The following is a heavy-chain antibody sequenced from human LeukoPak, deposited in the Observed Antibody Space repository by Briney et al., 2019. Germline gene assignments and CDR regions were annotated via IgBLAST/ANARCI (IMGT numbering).Heavy chain of an antibody. D-gene: IGHD1-1*01. CDR1: GFTVSSNQ. CDR3: ARTGNGRVNYL. CDR2: IYSGGNT. V-gene: IGHV3-53*01. J-gene: IGHJ4*02. Sequence: GGSLRLSCVGSGFTVSSNQIAWVRQAPGKGLEWVSVIYSGGNTYAADSVRGRFTISRDSSKNTVNLQLNSLRVEDTATYYCARTGNGRVNYLWSQGTLVTVSS.